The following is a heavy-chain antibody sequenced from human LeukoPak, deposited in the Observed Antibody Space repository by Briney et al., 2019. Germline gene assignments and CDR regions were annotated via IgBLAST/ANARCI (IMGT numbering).Heavy chain of an antibody. Sequence: PSETLSLTCAVYGGSFSGYYWSWIRQPPGKGLEWIGEIYYSGSTNYNPSLKSRVTISVDTSKNQFSLKLSSVTAADTAVYYCARDRDWNTPNYFDSWGQGTLVTVSS. J-gene: IGHJ4*02. CDR1: GGSFSGYY. V-gene: IGHV4-34*01. CDR2: IYYSGST. D-gene: IGHD1-1*01. CDR3: ARDRDWNTPNYFDS.